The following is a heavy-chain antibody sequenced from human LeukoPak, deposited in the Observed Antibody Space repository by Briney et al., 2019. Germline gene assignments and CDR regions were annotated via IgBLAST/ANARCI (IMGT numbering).Heavy chain of an antibody. CDR2: IGVSGVET. J-gene: IGHJ4*02. D-gene: IGHD3-9*01. CDR3: ARDNDWAFHY. Sequence: GGSLRLSCAASGFAFSKYAMNWVRQAPGKGLEWVSTIGVSGVETYYADSVKGRFTISRDNSKNTLYLQMHSLRAEDTAVYYCARDNDWAFHYWGQGTLVTVSS. V-gene: IGHV3-23*01. CDR1: GFAFSKYA.